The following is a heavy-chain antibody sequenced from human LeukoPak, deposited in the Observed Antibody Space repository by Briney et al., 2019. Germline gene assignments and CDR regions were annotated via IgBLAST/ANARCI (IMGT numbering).Heavy chain of an antibody. Sequence: PGGSLRLSCAASGFTFSGYAMSWVRQAPGKGLEWVSSISSSSSYIYYADSVKGRFTISRDNAKNSLYLQMNSLRAEDTAVYYCARDTYSSGWYDAFDIWGQGTMVTVSS. V-gene: IGHV3-21*01. CDR2: ISSSSSYI. CDR3: ARDTYSSGWYDAFDI. CDR1: GFTFSGYA. J-gene: IGHJ3*02. D-gene: IGHD6-19*01.